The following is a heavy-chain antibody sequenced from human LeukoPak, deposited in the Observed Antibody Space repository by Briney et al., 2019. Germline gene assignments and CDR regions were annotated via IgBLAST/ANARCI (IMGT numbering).Heavy chain of an antibody. D-gene: IGHD5-24*01. CDR2: FNPRAGST. Sequence: ASVKVSCKASGYTFTSYYMHWVRQAPGHGLESMGIFNPRAGSTRYAQKFQDRFTMTRDTSTSTVYMELSRLRSEDTAVYYCAREVATIVKDDYYYCMDVWGQGTTATVSS. CDR1: GYTFTSYY. J-gene: IGHJ6*02. V-gene: IGHV1-46*01. CDR3: AREVATIVKDDYYYCMDV.